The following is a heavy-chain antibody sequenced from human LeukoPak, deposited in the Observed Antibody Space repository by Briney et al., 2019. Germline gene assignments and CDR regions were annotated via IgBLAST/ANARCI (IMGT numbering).Heavy chain of an antibody. J-gene: IGHJ4*02. V-gene: IGHV4-61*02. Sequence: SETLSLTCTVSGDSISSGSYYWSWIRQPAGKGLEWIGRIHTSGSTNYNPSLKSRVTISVDTSKNQFSLKLSSVTAADTAVYYCARLANRNYYGSGSYYNYWGQGTLVTVSS. CDR1: GDSISSGSYY. CDR2: IHTSGST. CDR3: ARLANRNYYGSGSYYNY. D-gene: IGHD3-10*01.